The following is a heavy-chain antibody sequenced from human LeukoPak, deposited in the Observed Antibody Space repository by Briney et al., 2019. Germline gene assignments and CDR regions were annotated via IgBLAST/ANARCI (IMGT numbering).Heavy chain of an antibody. CDR3: ARHMAEDSSGYYSLGYYYYGMDV. CDR2: IYYSGST. V-gene: IGHV4-59*08. J-gene: IGHJ6*02. D-gene: IGHD3-22*01. CDR1: GGSISSYY. Sequence: SETLSLTCTVSGGSISSYYWSWIRQPPGKGLEWIGYIYYSGSTNYNPSLKSRVTISVDTSKNQFSLKLSSVTAADTAVYYCARHMAEDSSGYYSLGYYYYGMDVWGQGTTVTVSS.